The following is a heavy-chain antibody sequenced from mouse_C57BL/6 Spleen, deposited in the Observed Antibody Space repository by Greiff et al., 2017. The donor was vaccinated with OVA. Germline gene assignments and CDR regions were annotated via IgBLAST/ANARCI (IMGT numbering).Heavy chain of an antibody. J-gene: IGHJ1*03. CDR2: IYPGSGST. D-gene: IGHD1-1*01. V-gene: IGHV1-55*01. Sequence: VQLQQPGAELVKPGASVKMSCKASGYTFTSYWITWVKQRPGQGLEWIGDIYPGSGSTNYNEKFKSKATLTVDTSSSTAYMQLSSLTSEDSAVYYCARWGLYYSGSRYVWYFDVWGTGTTVTVSS. CDR3: ARWGLYYSGSRYVWYFDV. CDR1: GYTFTSYW.